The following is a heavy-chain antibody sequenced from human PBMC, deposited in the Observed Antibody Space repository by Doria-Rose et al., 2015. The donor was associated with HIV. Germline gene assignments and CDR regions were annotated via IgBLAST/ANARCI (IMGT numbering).Heavy chain of an antibody. CDR3: ATGVILDY. D-gene: IGHD3-10*01. V-gene: IGHV3-21*01. CDR1: GSTLSSHR. CDR2: ISSTSAYI. Sequence: VQLVQSGGGLVRPGGSLRLSCATSGSTLSSHRINWVRQAPGKGLEWVSSISSTSAYINYADSVRGRFTISRDNARNSLYLQMDSLRAEDTAIYYCATGVILDYWGQGTLVTVSS. J-gene: IGHJ4*02.